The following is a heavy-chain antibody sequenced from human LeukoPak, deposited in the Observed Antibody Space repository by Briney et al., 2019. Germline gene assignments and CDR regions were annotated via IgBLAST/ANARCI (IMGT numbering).Heavy chain of an antibody. D-gene: IGHD3-9*01. CDR2: ICHGGST. V-gene: IGHV4-4*02. Sequence: PSGALSLTCTVSGGSISSSNWWTWVRQPPGKGLEWIGEICHGGSTNYNPSLKSRVTISVDTSKNQFSLKLSSVTAADTAVYYCARRRLRYFDWLEGDYYYYYMDVWGKGTTVTISS. CDR1: GGSISSSNW. CDR3: ARRRLRYFDWLEGDYYYYYMDV. J-gene: IGHJ6*03.